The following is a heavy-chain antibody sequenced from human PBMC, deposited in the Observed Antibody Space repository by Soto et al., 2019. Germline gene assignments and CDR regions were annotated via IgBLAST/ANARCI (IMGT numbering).Heavy chain of an antibody. J-gene: IGHJ6*03. D-gene: IGHD3-16*01. CDR3: VSPYHFYFMDV. Sequence: QLQLQESGPGLVKPSETLSLTCTVSGGSISSSSFYWGWVRQPPGKGLEWIGSVSHRGSTYYNPSLTSRVTISVDTSKNHFSLKLNSVTAADTAVYYCVSPYHFYFMDVWGKGTPVTVSS. CDR2: VSHRGST. V-gene: IGHV4-39*02. CDR1: GGSISSSSFY.